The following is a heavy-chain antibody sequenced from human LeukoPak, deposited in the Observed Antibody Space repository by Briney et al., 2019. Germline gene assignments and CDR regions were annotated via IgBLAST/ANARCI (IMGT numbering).Heavy chain of an antibody. V-gene: IGHV3-23*01. D-gene: IGHD3-3*01. CDR3: AKDVQEWPQRGYFDY. CDR2: ISGSGGST. CDR1: GFTFSSYA. Sequence: PGGSLRLSCAASGFTFSSYAMSWVRQAPGKGLEWVSAISGSGGSTYYADSVKGRFTISRDNSKNTLYLQMNSLRAEDTAVYYCAKDVQEWPQRGYFDYWGQGTLVTVSS. J-gene: IGHJ4*02.